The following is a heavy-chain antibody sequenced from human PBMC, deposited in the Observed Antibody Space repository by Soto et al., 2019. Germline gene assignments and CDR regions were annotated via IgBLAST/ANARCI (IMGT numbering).Heavy chain of an antibody. D-gene: IGHD6-13*01. CDR2: IYYSGST. CDR3: AGGAGGSTWFDY. V-gene: IGHV4-30-4*01. Sequence: QVQLQESGPGQVKPSQTLSLTCTVSGGSISNGDYFWNWIRQPPGKGLEWIGYIYYSGSTYYNPSLKSRVTISVDMSKNHFSLKLTSVTAVDTAVYYCAGGAGGSTWFDYWGQGTLVTVSS. J-gene: IGHJ4*02. CDR1: GGSISNGDYF.